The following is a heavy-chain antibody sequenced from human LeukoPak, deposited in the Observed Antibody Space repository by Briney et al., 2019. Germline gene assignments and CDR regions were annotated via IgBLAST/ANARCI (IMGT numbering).Heavy chain of an antibody. Sequence: GESLKISFKGSGYSFTSYWISWVRQMPGKGREGMGRIDPSDPYTNYSPSFQGHVTISADKSISTAYLQWSSLKASDTAMYYCARLSSGIYSDYWGQGTLVTVSS. V-gene: IGHV5-10-1*01. CDR1: GYSFTSYW. CDR2: IDPSDPYT. D-gene: IGHD1-26*01. J-gene: IGHJ4*02. CDR3: ARLSSGIYSDY.